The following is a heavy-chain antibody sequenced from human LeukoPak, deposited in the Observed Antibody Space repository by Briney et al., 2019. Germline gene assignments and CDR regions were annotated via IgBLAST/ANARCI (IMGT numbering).Heavy chain of an antibody. D-gene: IGHD6-19*01. J-gene: IGHJ4*02. CDR2: ISISGTKT. V-gene: IGHV3-23*01. CDR1: EFDFSTHA. CDR3: AKDPIAVAGTPFYFDY. Sequence: GGSLRLSCAASEFDFSTHAMTWVRQAPGKGLEWVSAISISGTKTYYADSVKGRFTISRDNSKNTLYLQMNSLRAEDTAVYYCAKDPIAVAGTPFYFDYWGQGTLVTVSS.